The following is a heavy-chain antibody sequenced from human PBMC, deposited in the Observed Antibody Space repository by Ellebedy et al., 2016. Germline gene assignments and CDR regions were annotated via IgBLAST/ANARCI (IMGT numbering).Heavy chain of an antibody. V-gene: IGHV3-48*02. J-gene: IGHJ6*02. CDR2: ISSSSSTI. D-gene: IGHD2-8*02. Sequence: GGSLRLSXAASGFTFSSYSMNWVRQAPGKGLEWVSYISSSSSTIYYADSVKGRFTISRDNAKNSLYLQMNSLRDEDTAVYYCARAPLLGLLNYYYGMDVWGQGTTVTVSS. CDR1: GFTFSSYS. CDR3: ARAPLLGLLNYYYGMDV.